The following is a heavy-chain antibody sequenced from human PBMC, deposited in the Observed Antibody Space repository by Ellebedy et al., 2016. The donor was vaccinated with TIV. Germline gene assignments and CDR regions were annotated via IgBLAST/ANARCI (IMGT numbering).Heavy chain of an antibody. J-gene: IGHJ4*02. CDR1: GGSINSGDYY. V-gene: IGHV4-30-2*01. CDR3: ARGHYGLDYYFDY. Sequence: SETLSLTCTVSGGSINSGDYYWSWIRQPPGKGLEWIGYIYHTGSTYYNPSLKSRVTISVDTSKNQFSLKLNSVTAADTAVYYCARGHYGLDYYFDYWGQGTLVTVSA. D-gene: IGHD3-10*01. CDR2: IYHTGST.